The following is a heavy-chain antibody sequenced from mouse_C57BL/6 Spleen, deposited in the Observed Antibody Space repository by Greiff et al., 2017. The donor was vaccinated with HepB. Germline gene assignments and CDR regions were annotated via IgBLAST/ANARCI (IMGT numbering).Heavy chain of an antibody. CDR3: TREGDPEDYFDY. CDR1: GYTFTDYE. V-gene: IGHV1-15*01. J-gene: IGHJ2*01. Sequence: QVQLQQSGAELVRPGASVTLSCKASGYTFTDYEMHWVKQTPVHGLEWIGAIDPETGGTAYNQKFKGKAILTADKSSSTAYMELRSLTSEDSAVYYCTREGDPEDYFDYWGQGTTLTVSS. CDR2: IDPETGGT.